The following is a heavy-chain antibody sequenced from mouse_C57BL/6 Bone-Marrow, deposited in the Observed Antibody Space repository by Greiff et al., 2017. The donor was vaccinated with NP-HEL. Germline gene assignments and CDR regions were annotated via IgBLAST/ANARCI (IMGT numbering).Heavy chain of an antibody. CDR2: IYPRSGNT. Sequence: VQLQESGAELARPGASVKLSCKAFGYTFTSYGISWVKQRTGQGLEWIGEIYPRSGNTYYNEKFKGKATLTADKSSSTAYMELRSLTSEDSAVYFCASYGNDEAWFAYWGQGTLVTVSA. D-gene: IGHD2-2*01. CDR3: ASYGNDEAWFAY. V-gene: IGHV1-81*01. CDR1: GYTFTSYG. J-gene: IGHJ3*01.